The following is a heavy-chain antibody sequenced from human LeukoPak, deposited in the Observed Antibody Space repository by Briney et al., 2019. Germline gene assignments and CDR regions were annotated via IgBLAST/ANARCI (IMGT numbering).Heavy chain of an antibody. CDR3: ARDPYSSSQLFDY. V-gene: IGHV3-30*19. CDR1: GFTFSTYG. CDR2: ISYDGSNK. Sequence: PGGSLRLSCAASGFTFSTYGMNWVRQAPGKGLEWVAVISYDGSNKYYADSVKGRFTISRDNSKNTLYLQMNSLRAEDTAVYYCARDPYSSSQLFDYWGQGTLVTVSS. D-gene: IGHD6-13*01. J-gene: IGHJ4*02.